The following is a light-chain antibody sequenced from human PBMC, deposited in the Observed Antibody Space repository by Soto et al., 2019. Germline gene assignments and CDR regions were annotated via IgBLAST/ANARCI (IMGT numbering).Light chain of an antibody. Sequence: QSVLTQPPSASGTPGQRVTISCSGSTSNIGSNYVYWYQHLPGTAPKLLIYRNNQRPSGVPDRFSASKSGTSASLAISGLRSEDDADYYCAAWDDSLSGHVVFGGGTKLTVL. J-gene: IGLJ2*01. CDR1: TSNIGSNY. CDR3: AAWDDSLSGHVV. CDR2: RNN. V-gene: IGLV1-47*01.